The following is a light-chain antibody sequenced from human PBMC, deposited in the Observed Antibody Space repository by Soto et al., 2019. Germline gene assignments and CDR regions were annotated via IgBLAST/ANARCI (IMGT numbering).Light chain of an antibody. CDR1: NIRTKS. CDR3: QVWDSSSDHVV. V-gene: IGLV3-21*02. CDR2: DDT. J-gene: IGLJ2*01. Sequence: SYELTQSPSVSVAPGQTARITCGGNNIRTKSVHWYQQQPGQAPVLVVYDDTARPPGIPERFSGSNSGNMATLTISRVEAVDEADYYCQVWDSSSDHVVFGGGTKVTVL.